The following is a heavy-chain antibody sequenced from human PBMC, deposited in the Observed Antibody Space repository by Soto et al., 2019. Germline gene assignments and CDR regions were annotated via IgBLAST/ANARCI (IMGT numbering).Heavy chain of an antibody. CDR3: ARGLGTYYYDSSGYYYDY. J-gene: IGHJ4*02. Sequence: GASVKVSCKGAGYTFTGYYMHWVRQAPGQGLEWMGWINPNSGGTNYAQKFQGRVTMTRDTSISTAYMELSRLRSDDTAVYYCARGLGTYYYDSSGYYYDYWGQGTLVTVSS. D-gene: IGHD3-22*01. CDR2: INPNSGGT. V-gene: IGHV1-2*02. CDR1: GYTFTGYY.